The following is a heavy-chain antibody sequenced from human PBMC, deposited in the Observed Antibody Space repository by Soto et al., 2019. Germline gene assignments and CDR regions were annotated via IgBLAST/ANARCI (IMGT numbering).Heavy chain of an antibody. CDR3: ARDGGLHLGELLLSFDY. D-gene: IGHD3-16*01. Sequence: ASVKVSCKASGGTFSSYTISWVRQAPGQGLEWMGRIIPILGIANYAQKFQGRVTITADKSTSTAYMELSSLRSEDTAVYYCARDGGLHLGELLLSFDYWGQGTLVTVSS. V-gene: IGHV1-69*04. CDR2: IIPILGIA. J-gene: IGHJ4*02. CDR1: GGTFSSYT.